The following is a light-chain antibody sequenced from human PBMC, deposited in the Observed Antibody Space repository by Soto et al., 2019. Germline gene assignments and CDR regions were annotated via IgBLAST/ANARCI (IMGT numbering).Light chain of an antibody. CDR3: QSYDTNNHVI. Sequence: NFMLTQPHSVSESPGKTVTISCTRSSGNIASNYVQWYQQRPGSAPTTVIYEDNQRPSGVPDRFSGSIDSSSNSASLSISGLKTEDEADYYCQSYDTNNHVIFGGGTKLTVL. J-gene: IGLJ2*01. V-gene: IGLV6-57*04. CDR1: SGNIASNY. CDR2: EDN.